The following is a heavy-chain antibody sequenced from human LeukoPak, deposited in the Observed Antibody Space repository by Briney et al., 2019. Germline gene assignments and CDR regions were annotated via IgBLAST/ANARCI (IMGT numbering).Heavy chain of an antibody. CDR2: IYTSGST. CDR1: GGSISSYY. D-gene: IGHD6-13*01. Sequence: SETLSLTCTVSGGSISSYYWSWIRQPAGKGLEWIGRIYTSGSTNYNPSLKSRVTMSVDTSKNQFSLKLSSVTAADTAVYYCARELKQQLARGNDWFDPWGQGTLVTVSS. V-gene: IGHV4-4*07. CDR3: ARELKQQLARGNDWFDP. J-gene: IGHJ5*02.